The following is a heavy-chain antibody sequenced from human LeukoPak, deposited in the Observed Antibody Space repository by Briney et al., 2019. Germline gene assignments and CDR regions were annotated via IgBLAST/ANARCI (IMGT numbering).Heavy chain of an antibody. D-gene: IGHD3-22*01. CDR3: ARGPTYYYDSSGYSYFFQH. V-gene: IGHV4-34*01. Sequence: PSETLSLTCAVYGGSFTNYYWNWIRQPPGKGLEWIGEINHSGSTNYNPSLESRVIISVDTSKKQFFLKLSSVTAADTAVYYCARGPTYYYDSSGYSYFFQHWGQGTLVTVSS. J-gene: IGHJ1*01. CDR1: GGSFTNYY. CDR2: INHSGST.